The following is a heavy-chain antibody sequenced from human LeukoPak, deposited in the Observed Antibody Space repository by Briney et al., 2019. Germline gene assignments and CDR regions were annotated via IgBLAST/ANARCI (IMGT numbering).Heavy chain of an antibody. CDR3: TRDRRYGGMDV. Sequence: GGSLRLSCAASGFTFSSYWMNWARQAPGKGLEWVASINHNGNVNYYVDSVKGRFTISRDNAKNSLYLQMSNLRAEDTAVYYCTRDRRYGGMDVWGQGTTVTVSS. J-gene: IGHJ6*02. V-gene: IGHV3-7*03. CDR2: INHNGNVN. D-gene: IGHD3-10*01. CDR1: GFTFSSYW.